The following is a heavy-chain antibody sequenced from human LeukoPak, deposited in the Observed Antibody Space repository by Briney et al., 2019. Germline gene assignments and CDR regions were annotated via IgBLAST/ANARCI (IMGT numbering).Heavy chain of an antibody. D-gene: IGHD3-3*01. CDR1: GFTFSSYW. V-gene: IGHV3-7*01. CDR3: ALRRNFCFDY. J-gene: IGHJ4*02. Sequence: GGSLRLSCAASGFTFSSYWMSWVRQAPGKGLEWVAIIKQDGSEKYYVDSVKGRFTISRDNAKNSLYLQMNSLRGKDTAVYYCALRRNFCFDYWGQGTLVTVSS. CDR2: IKQDGSEK.